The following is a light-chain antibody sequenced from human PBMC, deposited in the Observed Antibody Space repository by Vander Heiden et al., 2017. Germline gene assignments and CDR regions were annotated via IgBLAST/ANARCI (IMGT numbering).Light chain of an antibody. Sequence: DIQMTQSPSSLSASVGDRVTITCRASQSITNYLNWYQQKPGKAPKLLIYAASRLQSGGPSRLSGGGSGTEFTLAISRLQPEDFATYFCQQSSSRVTFGGGTKVEIK. CDR3: QQSSSRVT. CDR2: AAS. J-gene: IGKJ4*01. CDR1: QSITNY. V-gene: IGKV1-39*01.